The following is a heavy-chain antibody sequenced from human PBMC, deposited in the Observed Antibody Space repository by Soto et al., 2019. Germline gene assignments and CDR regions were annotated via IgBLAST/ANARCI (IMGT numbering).Heavy chain of an antibody. Sequence: GGSLRLSCAASGFTFSSYSVNWVRQAPGKGLEWVSYISSSSSTIYYADSVKGRFTISRDNAKNSLYLQMNSLRAEDTAVYYCARDERRYDPSGTRFENFDYWGRGTLVTVSS. CDR2: ISSSSSTI. V-gene: IGHV3-48*01. J-gene: IGHJ4*02. D-gene: IGHD5-12*01. CDR3: ARDERRYDPSGTRFENFDY. CDR1: GFTFSSYS.